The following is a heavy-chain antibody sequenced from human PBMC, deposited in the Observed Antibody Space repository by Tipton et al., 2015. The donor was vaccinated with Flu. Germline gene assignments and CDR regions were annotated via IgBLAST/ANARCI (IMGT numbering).Heavy chain of an antibody. J-gene: IGHJ5*02. CDR3: ARGSWEVRFDP. V-gene: IGHV4-39*07. CDR2: IYYSGTT. CDR1: GGSISSYTYY. Sequence: TLSLTCTVSGGSISSYTYYWGWFRQSPGTGLEWIGSIYYSGTTYYNPSLKSRVTMSIDTSKNQFSLKVTSVTAADTAVYYCARGSWEVRFDPWGQGTLVTASS. D-gene: IGHD1-26*01.